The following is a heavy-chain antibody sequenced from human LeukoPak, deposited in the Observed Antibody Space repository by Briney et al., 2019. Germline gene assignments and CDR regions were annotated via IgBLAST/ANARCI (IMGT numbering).Heavy chain of an antibody. D-gene: IGHD3-9*01. Sequence: GGSLRLSCAASGFTFDDYAMHWVRQAPGKGLEWVSGISWNSGSIGYADSVKGRFTISRDNAKNSLYLQMNSLRAEDTAVYYCASGYDILTGSAGGYYFDYWGQGTLVTVSS. CDR3: ASGYDILTGSAGGYYFDY. V-gene: IGHV3-9*01. J-gene: IGHJ4*02. CDR1: GFTFDDYA. CDR2: ISWNSGSI.